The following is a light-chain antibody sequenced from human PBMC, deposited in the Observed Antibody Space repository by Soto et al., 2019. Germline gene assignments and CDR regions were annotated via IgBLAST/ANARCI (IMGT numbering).Light chain of an antibody. Sequence: QSALTQPASVSGSPGQSISISGTGTSSDVGAYNYVSWYQQHPGKAPKLMICDVSNRPSGVSNRFSGSKSGNTASLTISGLQAEDEADYYCSSYTSSSTLVFGTGTKLTVL. V-gene: IGLV2-14*01. J-gene: IGLJ1*01. CDR1: SSDVGAYNY. CDR3: SSYTSSSTLV. CDR2: DVS.